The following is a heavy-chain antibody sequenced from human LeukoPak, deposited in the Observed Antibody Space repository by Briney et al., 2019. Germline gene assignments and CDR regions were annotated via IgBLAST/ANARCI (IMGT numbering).Heavy chain of an antibody. CDR3: AVVVITPYYFEY. D-gene: IGHD3-22*01. V-gene: IGHV4-4*07. J-gene: IGHJ4*02. CDR2: IYTSGPA. CDR1: GGSINSYY. Sequence: SETLSLTCAVSGGSINSYYWSWIRQPAGKGLEWIGRIYTSGPANYNPSLKSRVTMSVDTSKKQLSLKLNSVTAADTAVYYCAVVVITPYYFEYWGQGTLVTVSS.